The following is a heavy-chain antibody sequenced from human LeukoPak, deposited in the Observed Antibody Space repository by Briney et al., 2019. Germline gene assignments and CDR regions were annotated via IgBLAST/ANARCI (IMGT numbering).Heavy chain of an antibody. Sequence: PSETLSLTWAVYGGSFSGYYWSWIRQPPGKGLEWIGEINHSGSANYNPSLKSRVTISVDTSKNQFSLKLSSVTAADTAVYYCARGGWESSSSWYHYWGQGTLVTVSS. J-gene: IGHJ4*02. V-gene: IGHV4-34*01. CDR2: INHSGSA. D-gene: IGHD6-13*01. CDR1: GGSFSGYY. CDR3: ARGGWESSSSWYHY.